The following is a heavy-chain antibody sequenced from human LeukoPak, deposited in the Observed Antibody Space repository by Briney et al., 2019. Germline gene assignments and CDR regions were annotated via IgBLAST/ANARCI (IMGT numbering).Heavy chain of an antibody. CDR2: ISSSSSYI. CDR3: ARDKSITMVRGVILN. Sequence: GGSLRLSCAASGFTISSYSMNWVRQAPGKGLEWVSSISSSSSYIYYADSVKGRFTISRDNAKNSLYLQMNSLRAEDTAVYYCARDKSITMVRGVILNWGQGTLVTVSS. CDR1: GFTISSYS. J-gene: IGHJ4*02. V-gene: IGHV3-21*01. D-gene: IGHD3-10*01.